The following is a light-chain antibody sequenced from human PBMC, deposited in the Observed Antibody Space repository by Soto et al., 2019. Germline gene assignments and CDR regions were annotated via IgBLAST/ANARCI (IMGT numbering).Light chain of an antibody. J-gene: IGKJ4*01. CDR1: QSVSSN. CDR3: QQYNNWPRV. V-gene: IGKV3-15*01. CDR2: GAS. Sequence: EIVMTQSQATLSVSPGERATLSCRASQSVSSNLAWYQQKPGQAPRLLIYGASTRATGIPARFSGSGSGTEFTLTISSLQSEDFAVYYCQQYNNWPRVFGGGTKVDIK.